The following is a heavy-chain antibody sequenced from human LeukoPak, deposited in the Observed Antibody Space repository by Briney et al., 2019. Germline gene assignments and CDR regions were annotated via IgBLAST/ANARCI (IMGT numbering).Heavy chain of an antibody. CDR1: GFTISSYG. J-gene: IGHJ4*02. D-gene: IGHD3-22*01. Sequence: GGSLRLSCAASGFTISSYGMHWVRQAPGKGLEWVAVTWYDGSNKYYADTVKGRFTITRDNAKNSLYLQVNSLRDEDTAVYYCARDMDTSGYTFDYWGQGTLVTVPS. CDR3: ARDMDTSGYTFDY. V-gene: IGHV3-33*01. CDR2: TWYDGSNK.